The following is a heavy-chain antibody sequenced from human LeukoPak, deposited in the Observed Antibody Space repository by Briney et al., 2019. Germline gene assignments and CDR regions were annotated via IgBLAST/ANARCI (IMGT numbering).Heavy chain of an antibody. Sequence: SETLSLTCTVSGGSISSYYWSWIRQPPGKGLEWIGYIYHSGSTNYNPSLKSRVTISVDTSKNQFSLKLSSVTAADTAVYYCARLLSGSYVSYWGQGTLVTVSS. CDR2: IYHSGST. D-gene: IGHD1-26*01. CDR3: ARLLSGSYVSY. J-gene: IGHJ4*02. CDR1: GGSISSYY. V-gene: IGHV4-59*01.